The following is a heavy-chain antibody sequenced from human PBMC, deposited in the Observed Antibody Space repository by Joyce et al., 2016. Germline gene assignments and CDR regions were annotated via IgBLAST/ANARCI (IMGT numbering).Heavy chain of an antibody. J-gene: IGHJ4*02. CDR2: IYWDGDK. CDR1: GFSLNTRGVG. D-gene: IGHD3-16*01. CDR3: TRLLYDSGQYFFSS. V-gene: IGHV2-5*02. Sequence: QITLKESGPTLVKPTQTLTLTCTFSGFSLNTRGVGVGWTRQPPGKALEWLAVIYWDGDKRYSPSLKSRITITKDTSKNQVVLTMTKNDPVDTATYYCTRLLYDSGQYFFSSWGQGILVTVSS.